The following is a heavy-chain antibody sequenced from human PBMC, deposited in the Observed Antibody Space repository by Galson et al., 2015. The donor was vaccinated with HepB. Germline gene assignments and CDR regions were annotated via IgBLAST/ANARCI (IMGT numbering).Heavy chain of an antibody. CDR3: TRDRRPSRWFGDSDAFDI. CDR2: IRTKAYGGTT. J-gene: IGHJ3*02. V-gene: IGHV3-49*04. D-gene: IGHD3-10*01. CDR1: GLTFGDYT. Sequence: SLRLSCAASGLTFGDYTLSWVRQAPGKGLERVGFIRTKAYGGTTEYAASVKGRFSISRDDSKSIAYLQINSLKTEDTAMYYCTRDRRPSRWFGDSDAFDIWGPGTMVTVSS.